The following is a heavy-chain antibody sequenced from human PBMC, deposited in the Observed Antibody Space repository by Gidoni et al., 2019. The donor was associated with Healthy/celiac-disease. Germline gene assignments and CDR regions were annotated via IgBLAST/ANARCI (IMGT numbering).Heavy chain of an antibody. CDR2: INHSGST. Sequence: QVQLQQWGAGLLKPSETLSLTCAVYGGSFSGYYWSWIRQPPGKGLEWIGEINHSGSTHYNPPLKSRVTISVDTSKNQFSLKLSSVTAADTAVYYCARSSYYYGMDVWGQGTTVTVSS. V-gene: IGHV4-34*01. CDR3: ARSSYYYGMDV. CDR1: GGSFSGYY. J-gene: IGHJ6*02.